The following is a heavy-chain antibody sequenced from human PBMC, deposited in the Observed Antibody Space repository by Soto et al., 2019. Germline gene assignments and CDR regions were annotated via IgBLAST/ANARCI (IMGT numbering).Heavy chain of an antibody. Sequence: SSETLSLTCAVYGGSFSGYYWSWIRQPPGKGLEWIGEINHSGSTNYNPSLKSRVTISVDTSKNQFSLKLSSVTAADTAVYYCARAGITMVRAYFYYGMDVWGQGTTVTVSS. D-gene: IGHD3-10*01. CDR2: INHSGST. V-gene: IGHV4-34*01. CDR3: ARAGITMVRAYFYYGMDV. CDR1: GGSFSGYY. J-gene: IGHJ6*02.